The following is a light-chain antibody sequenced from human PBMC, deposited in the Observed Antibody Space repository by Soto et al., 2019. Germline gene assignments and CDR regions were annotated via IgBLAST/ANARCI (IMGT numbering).Light chain of an antibody. J-gene: IGLJ3*02. CDR1: SSDVGDYNS. CDR3: SSYAGRNIWV. V-gene: IGLV2-8*01. CDR2: EVS. Sequence: QSALTQPPSASGSPGRSVTISCSGTSSDVGDYNSVSWYQQHPGKAPKLMIYEVSKRPSGVPDRFSGSKSGNAASLTVSGLQAEDEADYYCSSYAGRNIWVFGGGTKVTVL.